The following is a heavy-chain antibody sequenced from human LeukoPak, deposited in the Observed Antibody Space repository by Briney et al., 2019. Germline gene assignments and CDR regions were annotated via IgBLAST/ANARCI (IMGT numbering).Heavy chain of an antibody. Sequence: TGGSLRLSCAASGFTFSSHAMSWVRQAPGKGLEWVSAISGSGDSTYYGDSVKGRFTISRDNSKNTLYLQMNSLRAEDTAVYYCAKTRPLDSSSWSHGDYWGQGTLVTVSS. CDR1: GFTFSSHA. J-gene: IGHJ4*02. D-gene: IGHD6-13*01. CDR2: ISGSGDST. V-gene: IGHV3-23*01. CDR3: AKTRPLDSSSWSHGDY.